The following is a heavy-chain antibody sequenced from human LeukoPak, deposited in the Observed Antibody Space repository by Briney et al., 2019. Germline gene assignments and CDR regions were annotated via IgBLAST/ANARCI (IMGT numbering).Heavy chain of an antibody. D-gene: IGHD6-13*01. CDR2: INHSGST. J-gene: IGHJ4*02. Sequence: SETLSLTCAVYGGSFSGYYWSWIRQPPGKGLELIGEINHSGSTNYNPSLKSRVTISVDTSKNQFSLKLSSVTAADTAVYYCARVPGYSSSWYGGNDYWGQGTLVTASS. V-gene: IGHV4-34*01. CDR1: GGSFSGYY. CDR3: ARVPGYSSSWYGGNDY.